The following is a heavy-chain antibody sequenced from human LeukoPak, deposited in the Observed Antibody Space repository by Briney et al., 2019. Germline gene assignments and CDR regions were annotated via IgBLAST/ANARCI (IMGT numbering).Heavy chain of an antibody. J-gene: IGHJ4*02. V-gene: IGHV4-59*08. D-gene: IGHD5-24*01. CDR2: IYYSRNT. CDR1: GGSISSYY. CDR3: ARRMTTNPKYYFDY. Sequence: SETLSLTCTVSGGSISSYYWTWIRQPPGKGLEWIGYIYYSRNTNYNPSLKSRVAISVDTSKNQFSLKLSSVTAADTAVYYCARRMTTNPKYYFDYWGQGTLVTVSS.